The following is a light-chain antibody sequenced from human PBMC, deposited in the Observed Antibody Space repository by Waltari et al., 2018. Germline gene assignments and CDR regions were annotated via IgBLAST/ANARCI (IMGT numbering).Light chain of an antibody. CDR2: AAS. CDR3: QQNYRTPT. Sequence: DVQVTQSPSSLSASVGDSVTITCRTSQDIDRYLIWNQQKPGNAPKLLIYAASYLQSGVPSRFSGSGSGTDFSLTISSLQPEDFAVYYCQQNYRTPTFGGGTKVEVK. V-gene: IGKV1-39*01. J-gene: IGKJ4*01. CDR1: QDIDRY.